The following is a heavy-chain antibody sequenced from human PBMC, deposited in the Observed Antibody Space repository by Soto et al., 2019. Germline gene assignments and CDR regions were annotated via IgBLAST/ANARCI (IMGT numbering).Heavy chain of an antibody. CDR2: IYYSGST. D-gene: IGHD3-9*01. CDR3: ARDTGDYDILTGYYGMDV. V-gene: IGHV4-30-2*01. J-gene: IGHJ6*02. Sequence: SETLSLTCAVSGGSISGGGYSWSWIRQPPGKGLEWIGYIYYSGSTYYNPSLKSRVTISVDRSKNQFSLKLSSVTAADTAVYYCARDTGDYDILTGYYGMDVWGQGTTVTVSS. CDR1: GGSISGGGYS.